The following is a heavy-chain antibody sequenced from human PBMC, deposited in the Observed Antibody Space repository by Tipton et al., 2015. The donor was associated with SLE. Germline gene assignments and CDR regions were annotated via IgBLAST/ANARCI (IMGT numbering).Heavy chain of an antibody. J-gene: IGHJ6*02. CDR1: GGFISSHY. D-gene: IGHD6-6*01. CDR2: IYYSGST. Sequence: TLSLTCTVSGGFISSHYWSWIRQPPGKGLEWIGYIYYSGSTNYNPSLKSRVTISVDTSKNQFSLKLSSVTAADTAVYYVAGGARHGYYYYGMDVWGQGTTVTVSS. V-gene: IGHV4-59*11. CDR3: AGGARHGYYYYGMDV.